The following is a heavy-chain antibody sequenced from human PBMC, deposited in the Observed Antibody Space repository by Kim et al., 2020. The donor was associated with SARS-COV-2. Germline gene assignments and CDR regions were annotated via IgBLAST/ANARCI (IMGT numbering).Heavy chain of an antibody. CDR3: AKVDYSKIYYYYYYGMDV. D-gene: IGHD4-4*01. J-gene: IGHJ6*02. V-gene: IGHV3-23*01. Sequence: KCRFTISRDNSKNTLYLQMNSLRAEDTAVYYCAKVDYSKIYYYYYYGMDVWGQGTTVTVSS.